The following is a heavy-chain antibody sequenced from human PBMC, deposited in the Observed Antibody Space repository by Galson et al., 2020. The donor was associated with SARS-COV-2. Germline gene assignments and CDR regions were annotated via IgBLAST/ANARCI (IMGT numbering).Heavy chain of an antibody. CDR3: ARASALRYFDQTYYYYGMDV. V-gene: IGHV4-31*03. CDR1: GGSISSGGYY. CDR2: IYYSGST. Sequence: ASETLSLTCPVSGGSISSGGYYCSWIRQHPGKGLECIGYIYYSGSTYYNPSLKSRVTISVDTSKNQFSLKLSSVTAADTAVYYCARASALRYFDQTYYYYGMDVWGQGTTVTVSS. J-gene: IGHJ6*02. D-gene: IGHD3-9*01.